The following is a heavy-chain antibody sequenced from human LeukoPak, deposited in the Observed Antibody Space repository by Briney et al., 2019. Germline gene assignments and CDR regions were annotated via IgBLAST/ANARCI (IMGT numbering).Heavy chain of an antibody. CDR2: IKSNTDGGTT. D-gene: IGHD4-17*01. CDR3: TTEAVTNGD. CDR1: GFSFSSFA. J-gene: IGHJ4*02. Sequence: TGGSLRLSCAASGFSFSSFAMSWVRQAPGKGLEWLGRIKSNTDGGTTDYAASVKGRFTISRDDSKNTLYLQMNSLKTEDTGIYYCTTEAVTNGDWGQGTLVTVSS. V-gene: IGHV3-15*01.